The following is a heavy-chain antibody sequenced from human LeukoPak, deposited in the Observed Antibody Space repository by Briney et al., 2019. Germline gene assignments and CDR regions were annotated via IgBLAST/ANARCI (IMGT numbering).Heavy chain of an antibody. CDR3: ARYDYGDYDYYGMDV. Sequence: SETLSLTCTVSGGSIGSHYWSWIRQPPGKGLEWIGYIYYSGSTNYNPSLKSRVTISVDTSKNQFSLKLSSVTAADTAVYYCARYDYGDYDYYGMDVWGRGTTVTVSS. J-gene: IGHJ6*02. CDR1: GGSIGSHY. V-gene: IGHV4-59*11. CDR2: IYYSGST. D-gene: IGHD4-17*01.